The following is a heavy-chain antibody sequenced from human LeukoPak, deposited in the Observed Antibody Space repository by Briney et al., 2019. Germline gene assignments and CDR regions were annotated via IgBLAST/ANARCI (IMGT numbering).Heavy chain of an antibody. CDR1: GFTFTSNS. Sequence: GRSLRLSCPPAGFTFTSNSTSCVRQAPGKVREWESAIIVSGGSTYYTDSVKDRFTISRDNSKNTLYLQMNSLITEDTAVYYCAQDGSPHQFDYWGQGTLVTVSS. CDR3: AQDGSPHQFDY. D-gene: IGHD5-12*01. CDR2: IIVSGGST. J-gene: IGHJ4*02. V-gene: IGHV3-23*01.